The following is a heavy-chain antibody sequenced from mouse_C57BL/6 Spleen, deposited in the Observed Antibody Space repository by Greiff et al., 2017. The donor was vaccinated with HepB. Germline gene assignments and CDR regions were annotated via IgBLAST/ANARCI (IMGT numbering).Heavy chain of an antibody. D-gene: IGHD2-12*01. J-gene: IGHJ2*01. Sequence: VHVKQSGPELVKPGASVKISCKASGYSFTGYYMNWVKQSPEKSLEWIGEINPSTGGTTYNQKFKAKATLTVDKSSSTAYMQLKSLTSEDSAVYYCARVLRRGFDYWGQGTTLTVSS. V-gene: IGHV1-42*01. CDR3: ARVLRRGFDY. CDR2: INPSTGGT. CDR1: GYSFTGYY.